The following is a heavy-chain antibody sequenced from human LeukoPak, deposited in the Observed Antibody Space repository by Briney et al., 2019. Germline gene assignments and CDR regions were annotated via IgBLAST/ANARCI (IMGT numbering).Heavy chain of an antibody. CDR3: ARVTSGWTRFDY. CDR1: GGSISSYY. J-gene: IGHJ4*02. V-gene: IGHV4-59*01. CDR2: IYYSGST. Sequence: SETLSLTCTVSGGSISSYYWSWIRQPPGEGLEWIGYIYYSGSTNYNPSLKSRVTISIDTSKNQFSLKLSPVTAADTAVYYCARVTSGWTRFDYWGQGTLVTVSS. D-gene: IGHD6-19*01.